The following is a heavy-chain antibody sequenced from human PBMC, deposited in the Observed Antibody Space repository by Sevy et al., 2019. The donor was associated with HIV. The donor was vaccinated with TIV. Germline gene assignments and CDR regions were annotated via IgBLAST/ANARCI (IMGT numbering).Heavy chain of an antibody. J-gene: IGHJ4*02. Sequence: ASVKVSCKASGGTFSSYGISWVRQAPGQGLEWMGGIIRIFGTANYAQKFQGRVTITADKSTSTAYMELSSLRSEDTAVYYCARGGDYSESSWPYYFDYWGQGTLVTVSS. CDR1: GGTFSSYG. CDR3: ARGGDYSESSWPYYFDY. V-gene: IGHV1-69*06. CDR2: IIRIFGTA. D-gene: IGHD3-22*01.